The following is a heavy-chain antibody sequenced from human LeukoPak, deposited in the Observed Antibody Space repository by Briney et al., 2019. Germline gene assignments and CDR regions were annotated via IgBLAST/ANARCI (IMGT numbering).Heavy chain of an antibody. CDR2: IRSKAYGGTT. CDR1: GFTFGDYA. Sequence: GGSLRLSCTASGFTFGDYAMSWFRQAPGKGLEWVGFIRSKAYGGTTEYAASVKGRFTISRDDSKSIAYLQMNSLKTEDTAVYYSTRAELIDRRGIDYWGQGTLVTVSS. CDR3: TRAELIDRRGIDY. D-gene: IGHD2-2*02. J-gene: IGHJ4*02. V-gene: IGHV3-49*03.